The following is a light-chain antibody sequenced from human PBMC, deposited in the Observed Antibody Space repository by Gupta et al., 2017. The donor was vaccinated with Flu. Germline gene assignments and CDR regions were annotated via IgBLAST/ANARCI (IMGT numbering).Light chain of an antibody. CDR1: QDINKY. CDR3: QQFDNLYS. CDR2: AAS. J-gene: IGKJ2*03. V-gene: IGKV1-33*01. Sequence: DIQMTQSPSSLSASVGDRVTITCQASQDINKYLNWYQQKPGKAPKLLIYAASNLEIGVPSRFSGSGSGTHFTFTISSLQPEDIATYYCQQFDNLYSFGQGTKLEIK.